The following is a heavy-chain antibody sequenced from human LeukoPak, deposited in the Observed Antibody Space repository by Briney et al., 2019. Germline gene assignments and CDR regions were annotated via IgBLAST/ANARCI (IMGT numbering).Heavy chain of an antibody. Sequence: SETLSLTCTVSGGSINSTNYNWGWIRQPPRRGPEWLASVYYSGSTYYNPSLKSRVTISVDTSKNQFSLKLSSVTAADTAVYYCARHRILGSYLGFDYWGQGTLVTVSS. J-gene: IGHJ4*02. CDR3: ARHRILGSYLGFDY. CDR1: GGSINSTNYN. V-gene: IGHV4-39*01. CDR2: VYYSGST. D-gene: IGHD1-26*01.